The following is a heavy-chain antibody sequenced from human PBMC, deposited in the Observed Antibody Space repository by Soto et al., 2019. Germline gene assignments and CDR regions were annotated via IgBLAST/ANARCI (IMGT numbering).Heavy chain of an antibody. J-gene: IGHJ6*02. V-gene: IGHV3-23*01. CDR2: ISGSGGST. Sequence: EVQLLESGGGLVQPGGSLRLSCAASGFTFSSYAMSWVRQAPGKGREWVSAISGSGGSTYYADYVKGRFTISRDNSKNTLYLQMNSLRAEDTAVYYCAKGTGWYSSSSHRKYYYGMDVWGQGTTVTVSS. CDR3: AKGTGWYSSSSHRKYYYGMDV. D-gene: IGHD6-6*01. CDR1: GFTFSSYA.